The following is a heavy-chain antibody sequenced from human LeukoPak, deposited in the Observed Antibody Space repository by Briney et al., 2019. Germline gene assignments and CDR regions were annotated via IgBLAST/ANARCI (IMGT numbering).Heavy chain of an antibody. Sequence: SETLSLTCTVSGGSISTGSISSYYWSWVRQPAGKGLEWIGRIYNSGTTNYNPSLKSRVTMSVDTSKTQFSLKLNSVTAADTAVYYCARGAPSDYWGQGTLVTVSS. J-gene: IGHJ4*02. CDR3: ARGAPSDY. CDR2: IYNSGTT. CDR1: GGSISTGSISSYY. V-gene: IGHV4-4*07.